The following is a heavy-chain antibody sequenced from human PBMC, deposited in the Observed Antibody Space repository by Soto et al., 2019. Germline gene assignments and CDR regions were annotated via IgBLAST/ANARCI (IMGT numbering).Heavy chain of an antibody. D-gene: IGHD3-22*01. CDR2: INGGSGDT. J-gene: IGHJ4*02. Sequence: ASVKVSCKASGYTFNSYGIHWARQAPGQSLEWMGWINGGSGDTKHSQKFQGRVTITRDTSASTIYMELSSLRSEDSAVYYCARGRDSSAYSPVDYWGQGTLVTVSS. CDR1: GYTFNSYG. V-gene: IGHV1-3*01. CDR3: ARGRDSSAYSPVDY.